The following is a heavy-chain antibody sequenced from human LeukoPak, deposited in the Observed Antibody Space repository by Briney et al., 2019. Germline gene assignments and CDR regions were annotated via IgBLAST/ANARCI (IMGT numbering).Heavy chain of an antibody. CDR3: ARTQGLSSGYRYFDY. CDR1: GYTLTSYG. V-gene: IGHV1-18*01. CDR2: ISAYNGKT. Sequence: ASVKVSCTASGYTLTSYGISWVRQAPGQGREWMGWISAYNGKTNNAQKLQGRVTMTTDTSTSTAYMELRSLRSDDTAVYYCARTQGLSSGYRYFDYWGQGTLVTVSS. D-gene: IGHD3-22*01. J-gene: IGHJ4*02.